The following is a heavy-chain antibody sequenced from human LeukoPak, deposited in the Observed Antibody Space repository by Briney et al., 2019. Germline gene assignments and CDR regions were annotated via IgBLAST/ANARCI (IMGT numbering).Heavy chain of an antibody. CDR1: GFSLSTREMC. CDR2: IDWDDDN. J-gene: IGHJ4*02. Sequence: SGPALVKPTQTLTLTCTFSGFSLSTREMCVAWIRQPPGKALEWLARIDWDDDNFYSTSLKTRLTISKDTSKNQVVLTMTNMDPVDTATYYCARMTPDSPSFDYWGQGTLVTVSS. V-gene: IGHV2-70*17. CDR3: ARMTPDSPSFDY. D-gene: IGHD2-21*01.